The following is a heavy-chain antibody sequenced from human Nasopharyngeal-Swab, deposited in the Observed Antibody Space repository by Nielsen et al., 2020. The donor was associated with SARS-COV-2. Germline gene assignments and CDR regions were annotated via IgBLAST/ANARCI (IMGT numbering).Heavy chain of an antibody. V-gene: IGHV4-59*08. D-gene: IGHD3-22*01. Sequence: LRLSCTVSGGSISSYYWSWIRQPPGKGLEWIGYIYYSGSTNYNPSLKSRVTISVDTSKNQFSLKLSSVTAADTAVYYCARQLDYYDSSGYYLRYFDYWGQGTLVTVSS. CDR3: ARQLDYYDSSGYYLRYFDY. J-gene: IGHJ4*02. CDR2: IYYSGST. CDR1: GGSISSYY.